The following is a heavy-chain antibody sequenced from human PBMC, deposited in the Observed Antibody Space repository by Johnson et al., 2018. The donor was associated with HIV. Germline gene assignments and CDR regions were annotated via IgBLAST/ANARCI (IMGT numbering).Heavy chain of an antibody. V-gene: IGHV3-74*01. Sequence: EKLVESGGGVVQPGKSLTLSCVGSGLSFSNFGIHWVRQAPGKGPEWVSRITSDVSSTIYADSVKVRFTIFRDNAKNTLYLQMNSLRAEDTAVYYCARTSCGGPACRGVDPFDIWGQGTMVTVSS. CDR2: ITSDVSST. D-gene: IGHD2-21*01. CDR1: GLSFSNFG. CDR3: ARTSCGGPACRGVDPFDI. J-gene: IGHJ3*02.